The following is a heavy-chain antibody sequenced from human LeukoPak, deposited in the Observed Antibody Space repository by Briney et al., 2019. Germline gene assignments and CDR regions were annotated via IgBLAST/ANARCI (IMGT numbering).Heavy chain of an antibody. CDR3: ARDKVNTGLDAFDI. V-gene: IGHV3-21*01. CDR1: GFTFSTYS. Sequence: PGGSLRLSCAASGFTFSTYSLDWVRQAPGKGLEWVSSISSSSNNIYYADSVKGRFTISRDNAKNSLYLQMNSLRAEDTAVYYCARDKVNTGLDAFDIWGQGTMVTVSS. CDR2: ISSSSNNI. D-gene: IGHD5-18*01. J-gene: IGHJ3*02.